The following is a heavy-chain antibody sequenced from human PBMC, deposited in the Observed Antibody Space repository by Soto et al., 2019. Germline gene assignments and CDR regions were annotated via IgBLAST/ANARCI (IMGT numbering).Heavy chain of an antibody. CDR3: ARYCSGGSCYVPPYDAFDI. CDR1: GFTVSSNY. D-gene: IGHD2-15*01. Sequence: GGSLRLSCAASGFTVSSNYMSWVRQAPGKGLEWVSVIYSGGSTYYADSVKGRFTISRHNSKNTLYLQMNSLRAEDTAVYYCARYCSGGSCYVPPYDAFDIWGQGTMVTVSS. V-gene: IGHV3-53*04. CDR2: IYSGGST. J-gene: IGHJ3*02.